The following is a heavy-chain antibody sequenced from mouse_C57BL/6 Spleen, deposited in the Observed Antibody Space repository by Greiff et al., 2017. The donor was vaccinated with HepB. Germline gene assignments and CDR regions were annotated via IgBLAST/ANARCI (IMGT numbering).Heavy chain of an antibody. Sequence: VQLQQPGAELVMPGASVKLSCKASGYTFTSYWMHWVKQSNGKSLEWIGVINPNYGTTSYNQKFKGKATLTVDQSSSTAYMQLNSLTSEDSAVYYCARPGGSSYDYAMDYWGQGTSVTVSS. V-gene: IGHV1-39*01. CDR1: GYTFTSYW. J-gene: IGHJ4*01. D-gene: IGHD1-1*01. CDR2: INPNYGTT. CDR3: ARPGGSSYDYAMDY.